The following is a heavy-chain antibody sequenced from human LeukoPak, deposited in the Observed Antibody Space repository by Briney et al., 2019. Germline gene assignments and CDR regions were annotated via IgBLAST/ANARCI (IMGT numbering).Heavy chain of an antibody. Sequence: SVTLFSKACGTTFSRYAISWVRQAPAKGLEWMGRIIPIFGTANYAQKFQGRVTITTDESTSTAYMELSSLRSEDTAVYYCGTTLSQLITYWGQGTLVTVSS. CDR3: GTTLSQLITY. D-gene: IGHD5-24*01. CDR1: GTTFSRYA. V-gene: IGHV1-69*05. J-gene: IGHJ4*02. CDR2: IIPIFGTA.